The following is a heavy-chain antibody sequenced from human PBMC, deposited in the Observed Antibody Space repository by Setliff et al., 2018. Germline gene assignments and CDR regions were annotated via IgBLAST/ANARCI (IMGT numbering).Heavy chain of an antibody. J-gene: IGHJ3*02. CDR1: GGSFSGYY. D-gene: IGHD3-22*01. CDR3: ARGFYYYDSSGYSDAFDI. Sequence: SETLSLTCAVYGGSFSGYYWSWIRQPPGKGLEWIGEINHSGSTNYNPSLKSRVTISVDTSKNQFSLKLSSVTAADTAVYYCARGFYYYDSSGYSDAFDIWGQGTMVNVSS. V-gene: IGHV4-34*01. CDR2: INHSGST.